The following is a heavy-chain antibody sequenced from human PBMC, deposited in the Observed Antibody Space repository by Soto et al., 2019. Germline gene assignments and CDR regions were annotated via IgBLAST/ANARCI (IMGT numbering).Heavy chain of an antibody. CDR3: AKEYSGYDCFDY. J-gene: IGHJ4*02. CDR1: GFTFSSYG. D-gene: IGHD5-12*01. CDR2: IWYDGSNK. V-gene: IGHV3-30*02. Sequence: GGSLRLSCAASGFTFSSYGMHWVRQAPGKGLEWVAVIWYDGSNKYYADSVKGRFAISRDNSKNSLFLQMNSLRAEDTAVYYCAKEYSGYDCFDYWGQGTLVTVSS.